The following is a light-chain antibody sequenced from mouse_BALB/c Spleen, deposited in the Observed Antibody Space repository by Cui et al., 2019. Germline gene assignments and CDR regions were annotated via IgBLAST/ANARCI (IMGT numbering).Light chain of an antibody. CDR3: QQYSSYPLT. CDR2: WAS. Sequence: DIVMTQSHKFMSTSVGDRVSITCKASQDVGTAVAWYQQKPGQSPKLLIYWASTRHTGVPYRFTGSGSGTDFTLTISNVQSEDLADYFCQQYSSYPLTFGGGTKLEIK. J-gene: IGKJ1*01. V-gene: IGKV6-23*01. CDR1: QDVGTA.